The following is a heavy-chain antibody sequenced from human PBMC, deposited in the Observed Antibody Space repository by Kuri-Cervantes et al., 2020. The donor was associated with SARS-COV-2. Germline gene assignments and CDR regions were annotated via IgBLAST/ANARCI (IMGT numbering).Heavy chain of an antibody. CDR2: FDPEDGET. CDR1: GYTLTELS. J-gene: IGHJ6*03. V-gene: IGHV1-24*01. CDR3: ARGLYSSSSNYYYYMDV. Sequence: ASVKVSCKVSGYTLTELSMHWVRQAPGKGLEWMGGFDPEDGETIYAQKFQGRVTMTEDTSTDTAYMELSSLRSEDTAVYYCARGLYSSSSNYYYYMDVWGKGTTVTVSS. D-gene: IGHD6-6*01.